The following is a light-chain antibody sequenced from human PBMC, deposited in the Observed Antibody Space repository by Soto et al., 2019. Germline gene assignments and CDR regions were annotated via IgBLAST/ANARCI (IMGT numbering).Light chain of an antibody. J-gene: IGKJ1*01. CDR2: GAS. Sequence: ELVLTQSPGTLSLSSGERATLSCRASQGVSSSYVAWYQQKPGQAPRLRIYGASSRDTGIPDRVSGSGLGTDVTLTITRLENEDFAVYYCQHYGHPQWTFGQGTKVDIK. CDR3: QHYGHPQWT. V-gene: IGKV3-20*01. CDR1: QGVSSSY.